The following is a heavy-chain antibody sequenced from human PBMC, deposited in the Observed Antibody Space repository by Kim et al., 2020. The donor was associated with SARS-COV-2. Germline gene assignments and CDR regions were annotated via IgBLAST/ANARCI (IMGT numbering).Heavy chain of an antibody. J-gene: IGHJ5*02. D-gene: IGHD3-10*01. V-gene: IGHV1-69*13. Sequence: SVKVSCKASGGTFSSYAISWVRQAPGQGLEWMGGIIPIFGTANYAQKFQGRVTITADESTSTAYMELSSLRSEDTAVYYCAREGGRTSYYTNWFDPWGQGTLVTVSS. CDR3: AREGGRTSYYTNWFDP. CDR2: IIPIFGTA. CDR1: GGTFSSYA.